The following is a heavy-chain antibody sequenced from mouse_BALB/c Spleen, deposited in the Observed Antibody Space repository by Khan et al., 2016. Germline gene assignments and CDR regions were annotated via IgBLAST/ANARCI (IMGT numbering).Heavy chain of an antibody. CDR1: GYTFTNYG. CDR2: INTNTGEP. J-gene: IGHJ4*01. CDR3: ARYYVRSYYAMDY. Sequence: QIQLVQSGPELKKPGETVKISCKASGYTFTNYGMNWVKQATGKGLKWMGWINTNTGEPTYAEEFKGRFAFSLATSDSTAFLQIHNLKNEYTATCFYARYYVRSYYAMDYWGQGTSVTVSS. D-gene: IGHD1-1*01. V-gene: IGHV9-3*02.